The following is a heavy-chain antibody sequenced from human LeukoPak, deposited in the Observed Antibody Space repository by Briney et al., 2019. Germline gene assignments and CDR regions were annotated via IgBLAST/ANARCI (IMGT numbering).Heavy chain of an antibody. Sequence: ASVKLSCKASGYTFTSYYMHWVRQAPGQGLEWMGIINPSGGSTSYAQKFQGRVTMTRDTSTSTVYMELSSLRSEDTAVYYCARDVSYGYSRKYYFDYWGQGTLVTVSS. CDR3: ARDVSYGYSRKYYFDY. CDR2: INPSGGST. CDR1: GYTFTSYY. D-gene: IGHD5-18*01. V-gene: IGHV1-46*01. J-gene: IGHJ4*02.